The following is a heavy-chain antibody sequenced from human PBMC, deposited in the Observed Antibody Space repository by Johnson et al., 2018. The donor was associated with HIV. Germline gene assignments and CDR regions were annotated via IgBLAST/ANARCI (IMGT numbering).Heavy chain of an antibody. J-gene: IGHJ3*02. Sequence: GGVVQPGGSLRLSCAASGFTFSNYGMHWVRQAPGKGLEWVAFIRYDGSDKYYEDSVKGRFTVSRDNSKNTLYLQMNSLRPEDTAVYYCARGIAVSNWVDIWGQGTMVTVSS. V-gene: IGHV3-30*02. CDR1: GFTFSNYG. D-gene: IGHD6-19*01. CDR3: ARGIAVSNWVDI. CDR2: IRYDGSDK.